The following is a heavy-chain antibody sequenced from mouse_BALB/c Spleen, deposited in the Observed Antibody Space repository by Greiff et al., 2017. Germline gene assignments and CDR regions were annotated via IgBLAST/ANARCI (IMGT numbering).Heavy chain of an antibody. V-gene: IGHV5-12-1*01. D-gene: IGHD2-1*01. Sequence: EVKLMESGGGLVKPGGSLKLSCAASGFAFSSYDMSWVRQTPEKRLEWVAYISSGGGSTYYPDTVKGRFTISRDNAKNTLYLQMSSLKSEDTAMYYCARSYYGTFAYWGQGTLVTVSA. CDR3: ARSYYGTFAY. CDR1: GFAFSSYD. J-gene: IGHJ3*01. CDR2: ISSGGGST.